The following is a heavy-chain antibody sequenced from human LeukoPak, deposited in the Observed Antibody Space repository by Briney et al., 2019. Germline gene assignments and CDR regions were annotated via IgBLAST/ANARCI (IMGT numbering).Heavy chain of an antibody. CDR3: ARSVVPAAASWFDS. V-gene: IGHV1-2*02. Sequence: ASVTVSCKASGYTFTSYDINWVLQATGQGLEWMGWINPNSGGTNYAQKFQGRVTMTRDTSISTAYMELSRLRSDDTAVYYCARSVVPAAASWFDSWGQGTLVTVSS. D-gene: IGHD2-2*01. CDR2: INPNSGGT. J-gene: IGHJ5*01. CDR1: GYTFTSYD.